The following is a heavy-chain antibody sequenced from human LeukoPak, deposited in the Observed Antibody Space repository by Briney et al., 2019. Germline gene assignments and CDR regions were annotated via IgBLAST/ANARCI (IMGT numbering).Heavy chain of an antibody. CDR2: ISSNGNSI. V-gene: IGHV3-48*04. CDR3: AADGGKDVFDY. CDR1: GFNFRSYS. J-gene: IGHJ4*02. D-gene: IGHD5-24*01. Sequence: GGSLRLSCAASGFNFRSYSMNWVRQAPGKGLEWISYISSNGNSIYYADSVKGRFTISRDNAKNSLYLHMNSLRVDDTAVYYCAADGGKDVFDYWGQGTLVTVSS.